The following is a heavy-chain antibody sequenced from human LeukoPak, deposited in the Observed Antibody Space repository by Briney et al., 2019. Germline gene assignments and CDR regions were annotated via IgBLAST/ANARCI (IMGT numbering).Heavy chain of an antibody. CDR3: ARVPHYYGSEIEY. D-gene: IGHD3-10*01. CDR2: ISAYNGNT. J-gene: IGHJ4*02. CDR1: GYTFNSYD. V-gene: IGHV1-18*01. Sequence: ASVKVSCKASGYTFNSYDITWVRQAPGQGLEWMGWISAYNGNTNYAQKVQGRVTMTTDTSTSTAYMELRGLRSDDTAVYYCARVPHYYGSEIEYWGQGTLVTVSS.